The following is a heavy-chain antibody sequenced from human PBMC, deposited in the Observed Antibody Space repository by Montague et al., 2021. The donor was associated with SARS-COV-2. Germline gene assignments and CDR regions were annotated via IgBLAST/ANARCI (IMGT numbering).Heavy chain of an antibody. CDR3: ARTSASSDY. D-gene: IGHD1-26*01. J-gene: IGHJ4*02. CDR1: GDSVAGDSAA. CDR2: TYYRSKWYN. V-gene: IGHV6-1*01. Sequence: CAISGDSVAGDSAAWKWTRQSPSRGLEWLGRTYYRSKWYNDYAVSVKSRITINPDTSKNQISLQLNSVTPEDTAVYYCARTSASSDYWGQGTLVTVSS.